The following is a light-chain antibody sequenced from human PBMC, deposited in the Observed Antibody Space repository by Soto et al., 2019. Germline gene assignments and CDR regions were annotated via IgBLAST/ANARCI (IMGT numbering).Light chain of an antibody. J-gene: IGKJ4*01. CDR1: QSVSSY. Sequence: EIVLTQSPATLSLSPGERATLSCRASQSVSSYLAWYQQKPGQAPRLLIYDASNRATGIPTRFSGSGFGTDFTLAISSLVPEDVAVYYCQQRSNWLTFGGGTKVEIK. V-gene: IGKV3-11*01. CDR2: DAS. CDR3: QQRSNWLT.